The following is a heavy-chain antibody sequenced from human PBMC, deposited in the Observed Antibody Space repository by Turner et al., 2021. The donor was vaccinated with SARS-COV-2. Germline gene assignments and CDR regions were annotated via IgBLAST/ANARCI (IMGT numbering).Heavy chain of an antibody. CDR3: ARDRITVAGNLDH. CDR2: ISSVGNNQ. D-gene: IGHD6-19*01. J-gene: IGHJ4*02. CDR1: GFTSSNYA. Sequence: QVLLVESGGGVVRPGRSLRLSCAASGFTSSNYAMHWVRQAPGKGLEWVAVISSVGNNQHYADSVKGRFTVSRDDSKNSLYLQIDSLRAEDTGVYYCARDRITVAGNLDHWGQGTLVTVSS. V-gene: IGHV3-30-3*01.